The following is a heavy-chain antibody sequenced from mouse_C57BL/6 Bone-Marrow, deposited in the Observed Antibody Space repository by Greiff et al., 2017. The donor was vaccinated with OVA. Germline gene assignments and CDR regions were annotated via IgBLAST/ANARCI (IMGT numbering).Heavy chain of an antibody. CDR3: ASCDYGSSYVGRAMDY. V-gene: IGHV14-3*01. J-gene: IGHJ4*01. CDR1: GFNIKNTY. CDR2: IDPANGNT. Sequence: EVQLQQSVAELVRPGASVKLSCTASGFNIKNTYMHWVKQRPEQGLEWIGRIDPANGNTKYAPKFPGKATITADTSSNTAYLQLSSLTSEDTASYYCASCDYGSSYVGRAMDYWGQGTSVTVSS. D-gene: IGHD1-1*01.